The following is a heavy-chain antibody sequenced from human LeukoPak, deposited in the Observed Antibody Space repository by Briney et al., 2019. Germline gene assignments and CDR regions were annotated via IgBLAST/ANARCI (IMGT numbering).Heavy chain of an antibody. CDR3: ARSDSSSWHLFDY. CDR1: GFTFSTYA. V-gene: IGHV3-30-3*01. CDR2: TSYDGSDE. J-gene: IGHJ4*02. D-gene: IGHD6-13*01. Sequence: GGSLRLSCAASGFTFSTYAMHWVRQTPGKGLGWVAITSYDGSDEHYTDSVKGRFIISRDNSMNTLYLQMNSLRSEDTAVYYCARSDSSSWHLFDYWGQGTLVTVSS.